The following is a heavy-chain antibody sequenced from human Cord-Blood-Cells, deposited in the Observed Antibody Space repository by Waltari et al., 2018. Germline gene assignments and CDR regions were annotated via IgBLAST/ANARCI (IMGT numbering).Heavy chain of an antibody. V-gene: IGHV1-2*02. CDR3: ARAQITMVRGVDY. Sequence: QVQLVQSGAEVKKPGASVKVSCKASGYTFTGYYMHWVRQAPGQGLEWRGWINPNSGGTNNAQKFQGRVTMTRDTSISTAYMELSRLRSDDTAVYYCARAQITMVRGVDYWGQGTLVTVSS. CDR1: GYTFTGYY. D-gene: IGHD3-10*01. J-gene: IGHJ4*02. CDR2: INPNSGGT.